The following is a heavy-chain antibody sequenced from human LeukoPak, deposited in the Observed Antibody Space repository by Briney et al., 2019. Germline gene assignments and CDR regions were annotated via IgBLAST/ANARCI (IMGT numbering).Heavy chain of an antibody. D-gene: IGHD6-6*01. V-gene: IGHV3-30-3*01. Sequence: GRSLRLSCAASGFTFSSYAMHWVRQAPGKGLEWVAVISYDGSNKYYADSVKGRFTISRDNSKNTLYLQMNSLRAEDTAVYYCAIDLVPLSYSSSSPTGGYYYGMDVWGQGTTVTVSS. CDR1: GFTFSSYA. J-gene: IGHJ6*02. CDR2: ISYDGSNK. CDR3: AIDLVPLSYSSSSPTGGYYYGMDV.